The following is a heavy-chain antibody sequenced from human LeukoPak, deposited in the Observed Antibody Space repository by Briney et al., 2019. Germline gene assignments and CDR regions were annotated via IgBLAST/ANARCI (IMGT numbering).Heavy chain of an antibody. Sequence: SETLSLTCAVYGGSFSGYYWNGIRQPPGKGLEWIGEINHSGSTNYESSLKSRVTISVDTSKYLFSLKLNSVTAADTAVYYCARVVDYYDSSGYYHDAFDIWGQGTMVTVSS. V-gene: IGHV4-34*01. D-gene: IGHD3-22*01. J-gene: IGHJ3*02. CDR1: GGSFSGYY. CDR3: ARVVDYYDSSGYYHDAFDI. CDR2: INHSGST.